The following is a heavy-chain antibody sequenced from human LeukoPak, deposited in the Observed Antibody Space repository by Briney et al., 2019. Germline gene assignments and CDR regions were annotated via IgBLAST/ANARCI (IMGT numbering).Heavy chain of an antibody. D-gene: IGHD3-3*01. Sequence: ASVKVSCKASGYAFTGYYMQWVRQAPGQGLEWMGWINPNSGGTNYAQKFQGRVTMTRDTSISTAYMELSRLRSDDTAVYYCARVGDRITIFGVVSPRYDYWGQGTLVTVSS. CDR1: GYAFTGYY. V-gene: IGHV1-2*02. CDR2: INPNSGGT. CDR3: ARVGDRITIFGVVSPRYDY. J-gene: IGHJ4*02.